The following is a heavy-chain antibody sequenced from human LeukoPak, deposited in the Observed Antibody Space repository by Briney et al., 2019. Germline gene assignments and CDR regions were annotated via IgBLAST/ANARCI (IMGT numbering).Heavy chain of an antibody. V-gene: IGHV3-15*07. CDR1: GFTFSNAW. D-gene: IGHD3-22*01. J-gene: IGHJ4*02. CDR2: IKSKTDGGTT. Sequence: GGSLRLSCAASGFTFSNAWMNWVRQAPGKGLEWVGRIKSKTDGGTTDYAAPVEGRFTISRDDSKNTLYLQMNSLKTEDTAVYYCTTAFTTITMIVVVIEDDYWGQGTLVTVSS. CDR3: TTAFTTITMIVVVIEDDY.